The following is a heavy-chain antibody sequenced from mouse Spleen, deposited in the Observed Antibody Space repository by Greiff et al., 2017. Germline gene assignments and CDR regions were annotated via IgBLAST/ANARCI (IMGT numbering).Heavy chain of an antibody. CDR2: IDPSDSET. D-gene: IGHD1-1*01. J-gene: IGHJ3*01. CDR3: ARSSYGSSYWFAY. Sequence: QVQLQQPGAELVRPGSSVKLSCKASGYTFTSYWMHWVKQRPIQGLEWIGNIDPSDSETHYNQKFKDKATLTVDKSSSTAYMQLSSLTSEDSAVYYCARSSYGSSYWFAYWGQGTLVTVSA. CDR1: GYTFTSYW. V-gene: IGHV1-52*01.